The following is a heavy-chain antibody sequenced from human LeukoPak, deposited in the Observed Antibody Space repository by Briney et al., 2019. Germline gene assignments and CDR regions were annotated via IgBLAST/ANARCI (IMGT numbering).Heavy chain of an antibody. D-gene: IGHD7-27*01. V-gene: IGHV3-48*01. Sequence: HPGGSLRLSCAASGFTFSSYSMNWVRQAPGKGLEWVSYISSSSSNTYYADSVKGRFTVSRDNSKNTLFLQMNSLRAEDTAVYYCAKDGGLWVSAHWGDSWGRGTLVTVSS. CDR3: AKDGGLWVSAHWGDS. CDR1: GFTFSSYS. J-gene: IGHJ4*02. CDR2: ISSSSSNT.